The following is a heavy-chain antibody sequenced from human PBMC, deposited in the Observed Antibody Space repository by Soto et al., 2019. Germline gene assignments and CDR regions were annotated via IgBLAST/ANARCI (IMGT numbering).Heavy chain of an antibody. Sequence: GGSLRLSCAASGFTFSSYWMHWVRQAPGKGLVWVSRINSDGSSTSYADSVKGRFTISRDNAKNTLYLQMNSLRAEDTAVYYCARGGVTRSLFDYYYGMDVWGQGTTVTVSS. CDR2: INSDGSST. V-gene: IGHV3-74*01. CDR3: ARGGVTRSLFDYYYGMDV. D-gene: IGHD1-20*01. CDR1: GFTFSSYW. J-gene: IGHJ6*02.